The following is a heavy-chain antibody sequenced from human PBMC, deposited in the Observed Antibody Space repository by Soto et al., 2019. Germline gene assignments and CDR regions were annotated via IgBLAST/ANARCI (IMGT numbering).Heavy chain of an antibody. Sequence: SETLSLTCTVSGGSISSYYWSWIRQPPGKGLEWIGYIYYSGSTNYNPSLKSRVTISVDTSKNQFSLKLSSVTAADTAVYYCASTKIFGVVTPPPYFQHWGQGTLVTVSS. V-gene: IGHV4-59*01. J-gene: IGHJ1*01. CDR3: ASTKIFGVVTPPPYFQH. D-gene: IGHD3-3*01. CDR1: GGSISSYY. CDR2: IYYSGST.